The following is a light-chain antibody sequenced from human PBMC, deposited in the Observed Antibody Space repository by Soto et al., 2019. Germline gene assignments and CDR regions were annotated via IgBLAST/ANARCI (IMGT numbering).Light chain of an antibody. V-gene: IGKV1-13*02. J-gene: IGKJ3*01. CDR3: QQFNSYPHT. CDR2: DAS. CDR1: QVISSA. Sequence: AIQLTQSTSSLSASVGDRVTITCRASQVISSALAWYQQKPGKAPKLLIYDASSLESGVPSRFSGSGSGTDFTLTISSLQPEDFATYYCQQFNSYPHTFGPGTKVDIK.